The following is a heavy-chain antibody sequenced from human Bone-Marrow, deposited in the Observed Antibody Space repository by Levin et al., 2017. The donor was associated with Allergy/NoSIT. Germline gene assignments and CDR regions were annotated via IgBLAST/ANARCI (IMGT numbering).Heavy chain of an antibody. D-gene: IGHD2-21*01. CDR1: GFTFTDYA. Sequence: GGSLRLSCAASGFTFTDYAMSWVRQAPGKGLEWVSAISHSGVSTYYADSVKGRFTISRDNSKNTLYLQMSSLRAEDTALYYCARRSYSRSASLGYWGQGTLVTVSS. CDR3: ARRSYSRSASLGY. J-gene: IGHJ4*02. V-gene: IGHV3-23*01. CDR2: ISHSGVST.